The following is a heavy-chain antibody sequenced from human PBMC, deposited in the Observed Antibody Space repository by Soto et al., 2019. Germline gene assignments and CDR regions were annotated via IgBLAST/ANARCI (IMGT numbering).Heavy chain of an antibody. Sequence: GGSLRLSCAASGFTFSDYYMSWIRQAPGKGLEWVSYISSSGSTIYYADSVKGRFTISRDNAKNSLYLQMNSLRAEDTAVYYCARDREGASVATIPDAFDIWGQGTMVTVSS. CDR3: ARDREGASVATIPDAFDI. CDR1: GFTFSDYY. D-gene: IGHD5-12*01. CDR2: ISSSGSTI. J-gene: IGHJ3*02. V-gene: IGHV3-11*01.